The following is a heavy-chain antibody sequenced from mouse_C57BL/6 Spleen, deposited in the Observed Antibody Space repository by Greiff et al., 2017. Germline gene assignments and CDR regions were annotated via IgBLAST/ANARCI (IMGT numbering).Heavy chain of an antibody. D-gene: IGHD1-1*01. J-gene: IGHJ3*01. CDR2: ISSGSSTI. Sequence: VQLQQSGGGLVKPGGSLKLSCAASGFTFSDYGMHWVRQAPEKGLEWVAYISSGSSTIYYADTVKGRFTISRDNAKNTLFLQMTSLRSEDTAMYYCARDYGSSYPWFAYWGQGTLVTVSA. CDR1: GFTFSDYG. CDR3: ARDYGSSYPWFAY. V-gene: IGHV5-17*01.